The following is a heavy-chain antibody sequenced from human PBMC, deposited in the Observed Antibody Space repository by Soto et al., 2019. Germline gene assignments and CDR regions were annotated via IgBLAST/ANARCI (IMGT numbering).Heavy chain of an antibody. V-gene: IGHV4-39*01. J-gene: IGHJ3*02. Sequence: SETLSLTCTVSGGSISSSSYYWGWIRQPPGKGLEWIGSIYYSGSTYYDPSLKSRVTISVDTSKNQFSLKLSSVTAADTAVYYCASLRDYGDPPSLIGGWKNDAFDIWGQGTMVTVSS. D-gene: IGHD4-17*01. CDR2: IYYSGST. CDR1: GGSISSSSYY. CDR3: ASLRDYGDPPSLIGGWKNDAFDI.